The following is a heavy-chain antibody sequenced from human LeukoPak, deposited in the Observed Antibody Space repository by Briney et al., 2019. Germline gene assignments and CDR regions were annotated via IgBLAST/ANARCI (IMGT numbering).Heavy chain of an antibody. Sequence: ASVKVSCKASGYTFTGYYMHWVRQAPGQGLGWMGRINPNSGGTNYAQKFQGRVTMTRDTSISTAYMELSRLRSDDTAVYYCAGPLLLWFGELSDGMDVWGQGTTVTVSS. V-gene: IGHV1-2*06. CDR1: GYTFTGYY. CDR2: INPNSGGT. J-gene: IGHJ6*02. D-gene: IGHD3-10*01. CDR3: AGPLLLWFGELSDGMDV.